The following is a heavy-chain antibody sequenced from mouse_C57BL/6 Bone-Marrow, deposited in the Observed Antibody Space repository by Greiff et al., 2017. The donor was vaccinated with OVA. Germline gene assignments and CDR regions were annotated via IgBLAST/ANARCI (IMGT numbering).Heavy chain of an antibody. Sequence: QVQLQQPGAELVRPGSSVKLSCKASGYTFTSYWMDWVKQRPGQGLEWIGNIYPSDSETHYNQKFKDKATLTVDKSSSAAYMQLSSLTSEDSAVYCCARRGPYGFAYWGQGTLATVSA. CDR3: ARRGPYGFAY. CDR1: GYTFTSYW. D-gene: IGHD1-1*02. J-gene: IGHJ3*01. V-gene: IGHV1-61*01. CDR2: IYPSDSET.